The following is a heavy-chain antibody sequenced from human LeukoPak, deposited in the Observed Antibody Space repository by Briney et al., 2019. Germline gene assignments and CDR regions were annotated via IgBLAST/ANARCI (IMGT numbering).Heavy chain of an antibody. CDR1: GGSISSSNW. V-gene: IGHV4-4*02. CDR2: IYHSGST. CDR3: ARGYYDSSGFPLALDY. Sequence: SETLSLTCAVSGGSISSSNWWSWVRQPPGKGLEWIGEIYHSGSTNYNPSLKSRVTISVDKSKNQFSLKLSSVTAADTAVYYCARGYYDSSGFPLALDYWGQGTLVTVSS. D-gene: IGHD3-22*01. J-gene: IGHJ4*02.